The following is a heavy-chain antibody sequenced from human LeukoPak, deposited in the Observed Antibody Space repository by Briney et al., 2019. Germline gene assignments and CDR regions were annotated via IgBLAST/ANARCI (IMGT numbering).Heavy chain of an antibody. CDR1: GFTFSSYW. J-gene: IGHJ4*02. V-gene: IGHV3-7*01. Sequence: GGSLRLSCAASGFTFSSYWMSWVRQAPGKGLEWVANIKQDGSEKYYVDSVKGRFTISRDNSKNTLYLQMNSLRAEDTAVYYCASDPGYRTLEYYFDYWGQGTLVTVSS. CDR3: ASDPGYRTLEYYFDY. D-gene: IGHD1-14*01. CDR2: IKQDGSEK.